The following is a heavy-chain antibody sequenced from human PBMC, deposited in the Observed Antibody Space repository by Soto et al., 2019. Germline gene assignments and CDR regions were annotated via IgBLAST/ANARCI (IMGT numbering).Heavy chain of an antibody. D-gene: IGHD2-15*01. CDR1: GFTFSSYS. CDR3: ARHDLGYCSGGSCYYYYYMDV. Sequence: EVQLVESGGGLVQPGGSLRLSCAASGFTFSSYSMNWVRQAPGKGLEWVSYISSSSSTIYYADSVKGRFTISRDNAKNSLYLQMNSLRAEDTAVYYCARHDLGYCSGGSCYYYYYMDVWGKGTTVTVSS. J-gene: IGHJ6*03. V-gene: IGHV3-48*01. CDR2: ISSSSSTI.